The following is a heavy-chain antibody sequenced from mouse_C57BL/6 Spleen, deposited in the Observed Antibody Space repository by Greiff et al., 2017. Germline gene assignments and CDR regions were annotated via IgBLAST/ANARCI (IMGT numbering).Heavy chain of an antibody. D-gene: IGHD1-1*01. J-gene: IGHJ2*01. V-gene: IGHV1-82*01. Sequence: QVQLQQSGPELVKPGASVKISCKASGYAFSSSWMNWVKQRPGKGLEWIGRIYPGDGDTNYNGKFKGKATLTADKSSSTAYMQLSSLTSEDSAVYFCALRYYGSNNGYFDYWGQGTTLTVSS. CDR3: ALRYYGSNNGYFDY. CDR1: GYAFSSSW. CDR2: IYPGDGDT.